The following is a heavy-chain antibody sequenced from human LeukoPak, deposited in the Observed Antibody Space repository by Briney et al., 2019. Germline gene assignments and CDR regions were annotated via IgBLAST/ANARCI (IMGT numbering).Heavy chain of an antibody. CDR2: ISWNSGSI. D-gene: IGHD2-2*01. CDR3: AKDKTPRTRYYYYYYGMDV. Sequence: GGSLRLTCAASGFTFDGYAMHWVRQAPGKGLEWVSSISWNSGSIGYADSVKGRFTISRDNAKNSLYLQMNSLRAEDTALYYCAKDKTPRTRYYYYYYGMDVWGQGTTVTVSS. V-gene: IGHV3-9*01. J-gene: IGHJ6*02. CDR1: GFTFDGYA.